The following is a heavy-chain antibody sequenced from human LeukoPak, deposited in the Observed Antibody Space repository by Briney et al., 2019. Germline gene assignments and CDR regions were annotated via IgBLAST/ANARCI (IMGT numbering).Heavy chain of an antibody. CDR1: GYSISSGYY. V-gene: IGHV4-38-2*02. D-gene: IGHD5-18*01. CDR2: VYYTGNT. J-gene: IGHJ5*02. CDR3: ARCQPYGYARWFDP. Sequence: SETLSLTCTVSGYSISSGYYWGWIRQPPGKGLEWIGSVYYTGNTYYNPSLKSRVTMSIDTSKNQFSLKLFSLTAADTAAYYCARCQPYGYARWFDPWGQGTLVTVSS.